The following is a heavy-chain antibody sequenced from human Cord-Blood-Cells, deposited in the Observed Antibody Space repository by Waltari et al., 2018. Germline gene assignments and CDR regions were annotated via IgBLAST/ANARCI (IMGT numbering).Heavy chain of an antibody. CDR1: GFTFSSYA. V-gene: IGHV3-30-3*01. J-gene: IGHJ4*02. D-gene: IGHD3-3*01. CDR3: ARDYYDFWSGYYPFDY. Sequence: QVQLVESGGGVVQPGRSLRLSCAASGFTFSSYAMHWVRQAPGKGLEWVAVISYDGSNKYYADSVKGRFTISRDNSKNTLYLQMNSLRAEDTAVYYCARDYYDFWSGYYPFDYWGQGTLVTVSS. CDR2: ISYDGSNK.